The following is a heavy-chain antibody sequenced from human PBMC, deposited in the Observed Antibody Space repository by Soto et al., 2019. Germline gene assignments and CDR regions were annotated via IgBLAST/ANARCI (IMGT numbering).Heavy chain of an antibody. CDR1: GGSISSGDYY. CDR2: IYYSGST. D-gene: IGHD1-26*01. CDR3: GRHYPGAFDV. V-gene: IGHV4-30-4*01. Sequence: SETLSLACTVSGGSISSGDYYWSWIRQPPGKGLEWIGYIYYSGSTYYNPSLKSRVTISVDTSKNQFSLKLSSVTAADTAVFYCGRHYPGAFDVWGQGIVVTVSS. J-gene: IGHJ3*01.